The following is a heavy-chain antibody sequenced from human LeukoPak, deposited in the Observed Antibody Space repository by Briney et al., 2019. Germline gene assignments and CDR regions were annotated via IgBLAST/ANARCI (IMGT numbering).Heavy chain of an antibody. J-gene: IGHJ4*02. CDR3: ARSSELRYFDWLFIFGSFDY. CDR2: ISAYNGNT. D-gene: IGHD3-9*01. V-gene: IGHV1-18*04. CDR1: GYTFTSYG. Sequence: ASVKVSCKASGYTFTSYGIRWVRQAPGQGLEGMGWISAYNGNTNYAQKLQGRVTITTDPSTSTAYMELRSLRSDDTAVYYCARSSELRYFDWLFIFGSFDYWGQGTLVTVSS.